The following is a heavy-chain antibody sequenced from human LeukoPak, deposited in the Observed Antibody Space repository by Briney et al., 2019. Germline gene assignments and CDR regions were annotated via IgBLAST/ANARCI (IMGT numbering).Heavy chain of an antibody. CDR3: AKDGSSGWYVGEHIYYFDY. D-gene: IGHD6-19*01. CDR2: ISGSGGST. Sequence: PGGSLRLSCAASGFTFSSYAMSLVRQAPGKGLEWVSAISGSGGSTYYADSVKGRFTISRDNSKNTLYLQMNSLRAEDTAVYYCAKDGSSGWYVGEHIYYFDYWGQGTLVTVSS. CDR1: GFTFSSYA. V-gene: IGHV3-23*01. J-gene: IGHJ4*02.